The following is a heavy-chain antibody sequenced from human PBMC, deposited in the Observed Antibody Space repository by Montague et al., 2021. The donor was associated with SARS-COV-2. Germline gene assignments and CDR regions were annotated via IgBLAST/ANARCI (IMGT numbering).Heavy chain of an antibody. CDR2: IRIKAYSYTI. CDR3: AREYYFGMDV. Sequence: SLRLSCAASGFTFSGYIMDWVRQAPGKGLEWVALIRIKAYSYTIEYAASVKGRFTISRADSQNSLYLQMNSLKTDDTAVYYCAREYYFGMDVWGQGTAVTVSS. J-gene: IGHJ6*02. V-gene: IGHV3-72*01. CDR1: GFTFSGYI.